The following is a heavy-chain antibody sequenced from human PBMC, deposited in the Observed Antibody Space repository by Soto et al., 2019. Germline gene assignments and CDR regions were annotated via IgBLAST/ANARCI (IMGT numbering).Heavy chain of an antibody. CDR2: INHSGST. Sequence: PSETLSLTCAVYGGSFSGYYWSWIRQPPGKGLEWIGEINHSGSTNYNPSLKSRVTISVDTSKNQFSLKRSSVTAADTAVYYCARERLWGRGYYWGQGTLVTVSS. CDR1: GGSFSGYY. V-gene: IGHV4-34*01. J-gene: IGHJ4*02. D-gene: IGHD3-10*01. CDR3: ARERLWGRGYY.